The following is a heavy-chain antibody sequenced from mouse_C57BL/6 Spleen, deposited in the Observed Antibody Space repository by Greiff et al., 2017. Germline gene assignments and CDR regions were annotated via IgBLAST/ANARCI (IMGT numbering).Heavy chain of an antibody. CDR1: GYTFTSYW. CDR2: IDPSDSYT. Sequence: QVQLQQPGAELVMPGASVKLSCKASGYTFTSYWMHWVKQRPGQGLEWIGEIDPSDSYTNYNQKFKGKSTLTVDKSSSTAYMQLSSLTSEDSAVYYGARHYGSREDYYFDYWGQGTTLTVSS. CDR3: ARHYGSREDYYFDY. J-gene: IGHJ2*01. V-gene: IGHV1-69*01. D-gene: IGHD1-1*01.